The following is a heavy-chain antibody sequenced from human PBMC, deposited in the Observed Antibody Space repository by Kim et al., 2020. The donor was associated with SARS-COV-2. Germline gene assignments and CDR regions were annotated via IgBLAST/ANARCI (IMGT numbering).Heavy chain of an antibody. V-gene: IGHV3-23*01. CDR2: ISGSGGDT. CDR1: GFSISSSA. Sequence: GGSLRLSCAAAGFSISSSAMNWVRQAPGKGLEWVSGISGSGGDTSYADSVRGRFKISRDVSKNTVYLQMDSLRAEDTAVYFCAKDRTSVLTSVALDFWGQGTLVPASS. CDR3: AKDRTSVLTSVALDF. J-gene: IGHJ4*02. D-gene: IGHD4-17*01.